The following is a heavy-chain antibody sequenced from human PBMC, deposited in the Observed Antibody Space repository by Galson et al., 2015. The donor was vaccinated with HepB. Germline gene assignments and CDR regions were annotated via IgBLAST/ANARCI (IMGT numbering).Heavy chain of an antibody. Sequence: SLRLSCAASGFTFSSYGMHWVRQAPGKGLEWVAFIRYDGSNKYYADSVKGRFTVSRDNSKNTLYLQMNSLRAEDTAVYYCAKELPLQLRGDPHIAIYGMDVWGQGTTVTVSS. CDR1: GFTFSSYG. V-gene: IGHV3-30*02. CDR3: AKELPLQLRGDPHIAIYGMDV. J-gene: IGHJ6*02. D-gene: IGHD5-18*01. CDR2: IRYDGSNK.